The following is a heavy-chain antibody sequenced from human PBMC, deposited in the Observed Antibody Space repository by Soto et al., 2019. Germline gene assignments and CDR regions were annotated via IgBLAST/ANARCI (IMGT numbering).Heavy chain of an antibody. J-gene: IGHJ4*02. Sequence: QVQLVQSGAEVKKPGASVKVSCKASGYTSTNYAIHWVRQAPGQRLEWMGWVNVGNGNTKYSQKFQDRISITRDTCASTAYMELSSLRSEETAVYYCAACRGLGYYFYYWGQGALVTGSS. CDR1: GYTSTNYA. CDR3: AACRGLGYYFYY. V-gene: IGHV1-3*01. CDR2: VNVGNGNT. D-gene: IGHD3-10*01.